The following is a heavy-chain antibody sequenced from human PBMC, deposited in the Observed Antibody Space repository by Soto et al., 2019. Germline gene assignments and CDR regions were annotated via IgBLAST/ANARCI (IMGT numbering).Heavy chain of an antibody. CDR1: GGSFSTYY. Sequence: ETLSLTCAVYGGSFSTYYWNWVRQAPGKGLEWIGEINHRGSTNYNPSLKSRVTISVDTSKNQFSLKVNSVTAADTAVYYCARGLSVTNTFYYYYDMDVWGQGTTVS. CDR3: ARGLSVTNTFYYYYDMDV. J-gene: IGHJ6*02. D-gene: IGHD2-8*01. CDR2: INHRGST. V-gene: IGHV4-34*01.